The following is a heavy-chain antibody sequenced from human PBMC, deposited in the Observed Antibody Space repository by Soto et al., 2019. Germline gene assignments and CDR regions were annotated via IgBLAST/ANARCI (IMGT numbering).Heavy chain of an antibody. V-gene: IGHV4-30-4*01. CDR1: GDSINSADYY. CDR3: ARVVQFYDSSGYSFYYFDY. Sequence: SETLSLTCTVSGDSINSADYYWSWLRQPPGKGLEWIGYIYYSRSDYYNPSLGRRATITIDTSRNQFSLNLMSVTAADTAVYYCARVVQFYDSSGYSFYYFDYWGQGALVTVS. CDR2: IYYSRSD. J-gene: IGHJ4*02. D-gene: IGHD3-22*01.